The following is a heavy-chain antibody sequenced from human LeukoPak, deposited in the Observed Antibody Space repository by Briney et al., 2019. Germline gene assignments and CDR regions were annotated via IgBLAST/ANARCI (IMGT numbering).Heavy chain of an antibody. CDR1: GGTFSSYA. J-gene: IGHJ4*02. Sequence: SVKVSCRASGGTFSSYAITWVRQAPGQGLEWMGGIIPIFGTANYAQKFQGRVTITTDESTSTAYMELSSLRSDDTAVYYCARDRLYSGRDYWGQGTLVTVSS. V-gene: IGHV1-69*05. CDR2: IIPIFGTA. CDR3: ARDRLYSGRDY. D-gene: IGHD3-10*01.